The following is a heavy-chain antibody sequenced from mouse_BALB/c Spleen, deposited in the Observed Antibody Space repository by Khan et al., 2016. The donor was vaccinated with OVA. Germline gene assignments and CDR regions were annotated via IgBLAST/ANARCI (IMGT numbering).Heavy chain of an antibody. D-gene: IGHD2-10*01. J-gene: IGHJ4*01. V-gene: IGHV2-6-1*01. CDR1: GFSLTNYG. CDR3: ARQPYYHYNIMDY. CDR2: IWSDGST. Sequence: QVQLKESGPGLVAPSQSLSITCTISGFSLTNYGIPWVRQPPGKGLEWLVVIWSDGSTTYNSALKSRLTISKDNSKSQVFLKMNSLQTDDTAMYFCARQPYYHYNIMDYGGQGTSVTVSA.